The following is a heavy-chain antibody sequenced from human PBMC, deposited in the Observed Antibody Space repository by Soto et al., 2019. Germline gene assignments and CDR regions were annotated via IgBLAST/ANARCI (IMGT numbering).Heavy chain of an antibody. V-gene: IGHV1-69*06. CDR1: GGTFSSYA. CDR2: IIPIFGTA. CDR3: AREVGGIAAAGSFDY. D-gene: IGHD6-13*01. Sequence: EASVKVSCKASGGTFSSYAISWVRQAPGQGLEWMGGIIPIFGTANYAQKFQGRVTITADKSTSTAYMELSSLRSEDTAVYYCAREVGGIAAAGSFDYWGQGTLVTVSS. J-gene: IGHJ4*02.